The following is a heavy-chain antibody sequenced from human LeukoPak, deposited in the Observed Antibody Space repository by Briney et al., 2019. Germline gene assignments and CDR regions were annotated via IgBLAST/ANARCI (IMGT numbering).Heavy chain of an antibody. CDR2: IIPIFGTA. CDR1: GGTFSSYA. J-gene: IGHJ5*02. D-gene: IGHD3-10*01. Sequence: GASVTVSCTASGGTFSSYAISWVRQAPGQGLEWMGGIIPIFGTANYAQKFQGRVTITADESTSTAYMELSSLRSEDTAVYYCARSSGTKPNWFDPWGQGTLVTVSS. CDR3: ARSSGTKPNWFDP. V-gene: IGHV1-69*13.